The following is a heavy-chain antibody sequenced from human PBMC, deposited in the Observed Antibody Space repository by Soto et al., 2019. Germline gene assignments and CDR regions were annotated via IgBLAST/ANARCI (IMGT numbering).Heavy chain of an antibody. Sequence: GGSLRLSCAASGFTFTTYAMSWVRQAPGKGLEWVSAIGGSGRTTYSADSAKGRFTISRDNSKNTLYLQLNSLRAEDTAVYYCARDSYAPHVWGQGTTVTVSS. D-gene: IGHD4-17*01. V-gene: IGHV3-23*01. J-gene: IGHJ6*02. CDR3: ARDSYAPHV. CDR2: IGGSGRTT. CDR1: GFTFTTYA.